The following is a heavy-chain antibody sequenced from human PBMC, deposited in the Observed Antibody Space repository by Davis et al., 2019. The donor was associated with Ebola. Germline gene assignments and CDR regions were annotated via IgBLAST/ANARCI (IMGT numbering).Heavy chain of an antibody. J-gene: IGHJ6*02. CDR2: IRNKANSYTT. V-gene: IGHV3-72*01. D-gene: IGHD6-13*01. CDR1: GFTFNNAW. CDR3: ARCAIAAAGNFYGMDV. Sequence: GESLKISCAASGFTFNNAWMDWVRQAPGKGLEWVGRIRNKANSYTTEYAASVKGRFTISRDDSKNSVYLQMNSLKTEDTAIYYCARCAIAAAGNFYGMDVWGQGTTVTVSS.